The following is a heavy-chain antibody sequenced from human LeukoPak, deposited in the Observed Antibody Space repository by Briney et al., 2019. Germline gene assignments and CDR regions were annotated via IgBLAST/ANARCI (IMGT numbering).Heavy chain of an antibody. Sequence: PSETLSLTCAVYGGSSSGYYWSWIRQPPGKGLEWIGEINHSGSTNYNPSLKSRVTISVDTSKNQFSLKLSSVTAADTAVYYCARIGYCTNGVSFDYWGQGALVTVSS. J-gene: IGHJ4*02. CDR3: ARIGYCTNGVSFDY. V-gene: IGHV4-34*01. CDR2: INHSGST. D-gene: IGHD2-8*01. CDR1: GGSSSGYY.